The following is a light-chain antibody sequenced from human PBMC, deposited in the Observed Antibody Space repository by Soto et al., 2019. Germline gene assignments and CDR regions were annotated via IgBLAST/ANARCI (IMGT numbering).Light chain of an antibody. CDR2: DVN. Sequence: QSALTQPRSVSGSPGQSVTISCTGTTSDVGGYNYVSWYQQHPGKAPKLVIYDVNNRPSGISYRFSGSKSGNTASLTISGLQAEDEADYYCASYTRTTTLVFGGGTKVTVL. V-gene: IGLV2-14*01. CDR1: TSDVGGYNY. J-gene: IGLJ2*01. CDR3: ASYTRTTTLV.